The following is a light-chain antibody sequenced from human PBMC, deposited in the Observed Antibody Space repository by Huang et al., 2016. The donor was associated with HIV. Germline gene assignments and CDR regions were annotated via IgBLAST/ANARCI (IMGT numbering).Light chain of an antibody. J-gene: IGKJ2*01. V-gene: IGKV1-5*03. CDR1: QNINAW. CDR2: RAS. CDR3: QQYNTYLYT. Sequence: DIQMTQSPSTLSASVGDRVTITCRASQNINAWLAWYQQKPGKAPNLLMYRASSLQVGVPSRFTGSGSGTEVTLTIASLQPDDLGTYYCQQYNTYLYTFGQGTKLEI.